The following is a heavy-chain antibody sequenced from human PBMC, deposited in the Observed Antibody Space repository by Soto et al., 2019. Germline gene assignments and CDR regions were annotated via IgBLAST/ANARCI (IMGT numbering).Heavy chain of an antibody. CDR3: AKDRDRSCSSGSCYTLMF. CDR1: GFTFSSYA. J-gene: IGHJ4*02. V-gene: IGHV3-23*01. CDR2: ISGSGGST. D-gene: IGHD2-2*02. Sequence: GGSLSLSCAASGFTFSSYAMSWVRQAPGKGLEWVSAISGSGGSTYYADSVKGRFTISRDNSKSTLYLQMNSLTAEDTAVYYCAKDRDRSCSSGSCYTLMFGGQGPPGT.